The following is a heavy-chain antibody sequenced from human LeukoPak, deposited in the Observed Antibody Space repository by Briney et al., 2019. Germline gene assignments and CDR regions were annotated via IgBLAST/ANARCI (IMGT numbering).Heavy chain of an antibody. Sequence: GGSLRLSCAASGFTFSSYAMSWVRQAPGKGLDWVSAISGSGGSTYYADSVKGRFTTSRDNSKNTLYLQMNSLRAEDTAVYYCAKDLEAVAGFDYWGQGTLVTVSS. J-gene: IGHJ4*01. CDR3: AKDLEAVAGFDY. V-gene: IGHV3-23*01. D-gene: IGHD6-19*01. CDR1: GFTFSSYA. CDR2: ISGSGGST.